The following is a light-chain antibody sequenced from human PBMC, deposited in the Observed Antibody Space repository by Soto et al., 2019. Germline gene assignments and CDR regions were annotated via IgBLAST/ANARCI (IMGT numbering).Light chain of an antibody. CDR3: QQDGRSPLT. CDR1: QSVTSKQ. Sequence: EMGLTQSPATMSVSPGERATLACRASQSVTSKQLAWYRHKPGQVPRLLIYAASMRDTGIPDRISGSGSGTDFTLTISRLEPDDFAGYYCQQDGRSPLTFGGGTKVEIK. J-gene: IGKJ4*01. CDR2: AAS. V-gene: IGKV3-20*01.